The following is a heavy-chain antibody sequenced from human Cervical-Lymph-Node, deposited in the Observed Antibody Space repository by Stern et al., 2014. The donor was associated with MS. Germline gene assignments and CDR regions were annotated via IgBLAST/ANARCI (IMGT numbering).Heavy chain of an antibody. CDR2: IVVVSGNT. Sequence: QLVHSGPEVKKPGTSVKVSCKASGFTFTSSAVQWVRQARGQRLEWIGWIVVVSGNTNYAQKFQERVTITRDMSTSTAYMELSSLRSEDTAVYYCAAGPPYGGKALLGYWGQGTLVTVSS. V-gene: IGHV1-58*01. J-gene: IGHJ4*02. D-gene: IGHD4-23*01. CDR3: AAGPPYGGKALLGY. CDR1: GFTFTSSA.